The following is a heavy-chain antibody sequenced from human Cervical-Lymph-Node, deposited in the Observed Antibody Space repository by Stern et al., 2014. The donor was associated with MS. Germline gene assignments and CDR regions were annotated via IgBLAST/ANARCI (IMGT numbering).Heavy chain of an antibody. Sequence: QLQLQESGPGLVKPSETLSLTCNVSGGSISSYYWSWIRQPPGKGLEWIGSICYSGSTNYNPSLKSRVTISVDTSKSQFSLKLSSVTAADTAVYYCAIVYCSGGSFYWGGWFDPWGQGTLVTVSS. V-gene: IGHV4-59*01. CDR1: GGSISSYY. D-gene: IGHD2-15*01. CDR3: AIVYCSGGSFYWGGWFDP. J-gene: IGHJ5*02. CDR2: ICYSGST.